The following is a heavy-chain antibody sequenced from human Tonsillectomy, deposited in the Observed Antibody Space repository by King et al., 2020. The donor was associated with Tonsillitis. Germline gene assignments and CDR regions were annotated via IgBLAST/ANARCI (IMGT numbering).Heavy chain of an antibody. D-gene: IGHD5-12*01. CDR1: GYSFSDYL. CDR2: IDPSDSYT. V-gene: IGHV5-10-1*03. Sequence: VQLVESGAAVKKPGESLRISCQGSGYSFSDYLITWVRQVPGKGLEWMGRIDPSDSYTNYSPSLQGHVTISADKSISTAYLQWSSLKASDTAIYYCATRTGFSGYDSFFEYWGQGTLVTVSS. J-gene: IGHJ4*02. CDR3: ATRTGFSGYDSFFEY.